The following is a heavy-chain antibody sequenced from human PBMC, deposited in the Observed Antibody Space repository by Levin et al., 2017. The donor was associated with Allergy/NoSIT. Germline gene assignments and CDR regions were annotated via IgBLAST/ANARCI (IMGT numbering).Heavy chain of an antibody. Sequence: PSETLSLTCTVSGGSISSGGYYWSWIRQHPGKGLEWIGYIYYSGSTYYNPSLKSRVTISVDTSKNQFSLKLSSVTAADTAVYYCARVKMIAARHHYYYYDGMDVWGQGTTVTVSS. CDR1: GGSISSGGYY. V-gene: IGHV4-31*03. J-gene: IGHJ6*02. D-gene: IGHD6-6*01. CDR3: ARVKMIAARHHYYYYDGMDV. CDR2: IYYSGST.